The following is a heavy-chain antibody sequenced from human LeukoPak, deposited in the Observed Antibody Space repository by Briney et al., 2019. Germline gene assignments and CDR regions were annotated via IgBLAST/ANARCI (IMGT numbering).Heavy chain of an antibody. J-gene: IGHJ5*02. Sequence: PGGSLRLSCAASGFTFSSYSMNWVRQAPGKGLEWVSSISSSSYIYYADSVKGRFTISRDNAKNSLYLQMNSLRAEDTAVYYCARGNAKNWFDPWGQGTLVTVSS. V-gene: IGHV3-21*01. CDR3: ARGNAKNWFDP. D-gene: IGHD1-1*01. CDR2: ISSSSYI. CDR1: GFTFSSYS.